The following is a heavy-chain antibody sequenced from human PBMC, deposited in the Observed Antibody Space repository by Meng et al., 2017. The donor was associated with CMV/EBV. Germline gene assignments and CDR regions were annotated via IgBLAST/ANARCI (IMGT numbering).Heavy chain of an antibody. D-gene: IGHD3-10*01. CDR3: ARDSRGHGGEFDP. J-gene: IGHJ5*02. V-gene: IGHV4-31*03. Sequence: SETLSLTCTVSGGSISSGGYYWSWIRQHPGKGLEWIGYIYYSGSTYYNPSLKSRVTISVDTSKNQFSLKLSSVTAADAAVYYCARDSRGHGGEFDPWGQGTLVTVSS. CDR1: GGSISSGGYY. CDR2: IYYSGST.